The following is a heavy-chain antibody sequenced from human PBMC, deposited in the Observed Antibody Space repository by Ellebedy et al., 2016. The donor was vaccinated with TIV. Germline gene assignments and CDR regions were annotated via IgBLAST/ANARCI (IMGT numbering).Heavy chain of an antibody. D-gene: IGHD1-7*01. V-gene: IGHV3-74*01. CDR3: ATNAGGNWNYGFCFDP. Sequence: GESLKISCAGSGFTFSSYWMHWVRQGPGKGLEWVSRINSDGSSTNYADSVKGRFTVSRDNAKNTLFLQMNSLRAEDTAMYYCATNAGGNWNYGFCFDPWGQGTLVTVSS. J-gene: IGHJ5*02. CDR2: INSDGSST. CDR1: GFTFSSYW.